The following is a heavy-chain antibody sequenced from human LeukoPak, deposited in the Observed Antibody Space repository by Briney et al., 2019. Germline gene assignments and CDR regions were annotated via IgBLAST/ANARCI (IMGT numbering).Heavy chain of an antibody. D-gene: IGHD6-13*01. V-gene: IGHV1-46*01. Sequence: ASVKVSCKASGYTLSSYYMHWVRQAPGQGLEWMGIINPSAGSTRYAQKFQGRVTLTRDTSTSTVYMELSSLRSEDTAVYYCARHFDSITTAGNAEYFHHWGQGTLVTVSS. CDR2: INPSAGST. J-gene: IGHJ1*01. CDR1: GYTLSSYY. CDR3: ARHFDSITTAGNAEYFHH.